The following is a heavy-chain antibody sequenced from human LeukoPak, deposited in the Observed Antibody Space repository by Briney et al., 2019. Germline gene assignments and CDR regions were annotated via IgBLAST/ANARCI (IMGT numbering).Heavy chain of an antibody. CDR1: GFTFSSYW. CDR3: ASMPNNSSGCLDAFDI. Sequence: GGSLRLSCAASGFTFSSYWMHWVRQAPGKGLVWVSRINTDGSSTSYADSVKGRFTISRDNAKNTLYLQMNSLRAEDTAVYYCASMPNNSSGCLDAFDIWGQGTMVTVSS. V-gene: IGHV3-74*01. CDR2: INTDGSST. D-gene: IGHD6-19*01. J-gene: IGHJ3*02.